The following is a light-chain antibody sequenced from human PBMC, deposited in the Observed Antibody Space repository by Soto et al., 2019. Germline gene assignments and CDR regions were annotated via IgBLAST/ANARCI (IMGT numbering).Light chain of an antibody. CDR1: QSIDTW. CDR2: KAS. J-gene: IGKJ1*01. Sequence: DIQLTHSPSTLSASVLYRVTITFRASQSIDTWLAWHQQKPGQVPKLLISKASSLESGFPSRFSGSGSGTEITLTIGSLQPDDSATYYCKQYNSYRAFGQGTKVDIK. CDR3: KQYNSYRA. V-gene: IGKV1-5*03.